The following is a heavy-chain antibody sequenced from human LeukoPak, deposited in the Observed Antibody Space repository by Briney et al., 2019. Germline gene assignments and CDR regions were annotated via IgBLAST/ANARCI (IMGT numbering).Heavy chain of an antibody. CDR3: ARDGVGRDGYNSYYFDH. CDR1: GGTFSSYA. CDR2: IIPIFGTA. D-gene: IGHD5-24*01. J-gene: IGHJ4*02. Sequence: SVKVSCKASGGTFSSYAISWVRQAPGQGLEWMGRIIPIFGTANYAQKFQGRVTITTDESTSTAYMELSSLRSEDTAVYYCARDGVGRDGYNSYYFDHWGQGTLVTVSS. V-gene: IGHV1-69*05.